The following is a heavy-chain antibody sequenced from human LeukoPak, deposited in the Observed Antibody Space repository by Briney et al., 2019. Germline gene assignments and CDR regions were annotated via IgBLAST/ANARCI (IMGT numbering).Heavy chain of an antibody. J-gene: IGHJ4*02. CDR2: ISYDGSNK. Sequence: GRSLRLSCAASGFTSSSYAMHWVRQAPGKGLEWVAVISYDGSNKYYADSVKGRFTISRDNSKNTLYLRKNSLRAEDTAVYYCARRTQPYYFDYWGQGTLVTVSS. CDR3: ARRTQPYYFDY. CDR1: GFTSSSYA. D-gene: IGHD6-13*01. V-gene: IGHV3-30*04.